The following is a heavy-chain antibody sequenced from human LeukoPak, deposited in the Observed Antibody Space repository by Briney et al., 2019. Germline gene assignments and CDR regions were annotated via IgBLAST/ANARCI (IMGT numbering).Heavy chain of an antibody. V-gene: IGHV3-21*01. J-gene: IGHJ6*02. CDR2: ISSSSSYI. CDR1: GFTFSSYS. Sequence: GGSLRLSCAASGFTFSSYSMNWVRQAPGKGLEWVSSISSSSSYIYYADSVKGRFTIPRDNAKNSLYLQMNSLRAEDTAVYYCARDFTMPAGGCMDVWGQGTTVTVSS. D-gene: IGHD3-10*01. CDR3: ARDFTMPAGGCMDV.